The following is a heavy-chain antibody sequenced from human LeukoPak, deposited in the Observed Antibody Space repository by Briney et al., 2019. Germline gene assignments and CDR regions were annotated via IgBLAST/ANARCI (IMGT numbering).Heavy chain of an antibody. D-gene: IGHD1-26*01. Sequence: SVKVSCKASGGTFNNYAISWVRQAPGQGLEWMGGIIPISDTANDAQKFKGRVTITADKSTSTVYMELSSLRSEDTAVYYCAREDDTGRYMGDDAFDIWAKGQWSPSLQ. V-gene: IGHV1-69*06. CDR1: GGTFNNYA. CDR3: AREDDTGRYMGDDAFDI. J-gene: IGHJ3*02. CDR2: IIPISDTA.